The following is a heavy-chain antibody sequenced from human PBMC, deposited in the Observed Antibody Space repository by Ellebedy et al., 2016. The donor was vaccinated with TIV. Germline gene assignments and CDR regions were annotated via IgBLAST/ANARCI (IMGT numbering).Heavy chain of an antibody. CDR3: ARGKSGTYIHHAFDN. V-gene: IGHV3-23*01. D-gene: IGHD1-14*01. Sequence: GESLKISCAASGFTFSSYAMSWVRQAPGKGLEWVSTISSTGSRTYYADSVEGRFIISRDNSKKTLYLQMNSLRADDTAVYYWARGKSGTYIHHAFDNWGLGTLVTVSS. CDR2: ISSTGSRT. CDR1: GFTFSSYA. J-gene: IGHJ4*02.